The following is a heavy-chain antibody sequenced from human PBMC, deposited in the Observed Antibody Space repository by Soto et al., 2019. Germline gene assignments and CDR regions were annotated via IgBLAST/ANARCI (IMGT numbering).Heavy chain of an antibody. J-gene: IGHJ4*02. CDR2: ISAYNGNT. CDR1: GYTFTSYG. CDR3: ARDSPPVDY. Sequence: QVQLVQSGAEVKKPGASVKVSCKASGYTFTSYGISWVRQAPGQGLEWMGWISAYNGNTKYAQKLQGRVTMTTDTSPSKAYMELRYLRSDDTGLYFCARDSPPVDYWGQGTLVTVSS. V-gene: IGHV1-18*01.